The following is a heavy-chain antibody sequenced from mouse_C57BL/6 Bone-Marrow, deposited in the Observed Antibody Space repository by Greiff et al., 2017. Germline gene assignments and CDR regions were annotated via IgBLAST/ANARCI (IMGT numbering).Heavy chain of an antibody. J-gene: IGHJ4*01. V-gene: IGHV1-69*01. CDR1: GYTFTSYW. Sequence: QVQLQQPGAELVMPGASVKLSCKASGYTFTSYWMHWVKQRPGQGLEWIGEIDPSDSYPNYNQKFKGKSTLTVDKSSSTAYMQLSSLTSEDSAVYDCAREGYSNYTHYYAMDYWGQGTSVTVSS. CDR2: IDPSDSYP. D-gene: IGHD2-5*01. CDR3: AREGYSNYTHYYAMDY.